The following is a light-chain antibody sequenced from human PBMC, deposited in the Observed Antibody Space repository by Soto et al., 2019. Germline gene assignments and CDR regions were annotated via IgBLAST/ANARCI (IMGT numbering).Light chain of an antibody. J-gene: IGLJ2*01. Sequence: QLVLTQPPSVSGAPGQRVTISCTGSSSNVGAGYDVQWYQQLPGTAPKLLISGNSNRPSGVPDRFSGSKSGTSASLAITGLQAEDEADYYCQSYDSSLSAVVFGGGTQLTVL. V-gene: IGLV1-40*01. CDR3: QSYDSSLSAVV. CDR1: SSNVGAGYD. CDR2: GNS.